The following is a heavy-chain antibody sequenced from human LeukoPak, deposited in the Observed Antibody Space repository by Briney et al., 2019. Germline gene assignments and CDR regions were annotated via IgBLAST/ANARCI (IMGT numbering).Heavy chain of an antibody. CDR3: ARHGQAGALRRPIRRRYMDV. V-gene: IGHV4-34*01. J-gene: IGHJ6*03. D-gene: IGHD5/OR15-5a*01. Sequence: SETLSLTCAVYGGSFSGYYWSWIRQPPGKGLEWIGEINHSGSTNYNPSLKSRVTISVDTSKNQFSLKLSSVTAADTAVYYCARHGQAGALRRPIRRRYMDVWGKGTTVTISS. CDR2: INHSGST. CDR1: GGSFSGYY.